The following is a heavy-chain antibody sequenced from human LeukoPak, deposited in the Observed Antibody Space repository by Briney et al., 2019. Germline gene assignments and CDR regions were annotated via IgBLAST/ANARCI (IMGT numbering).Heavy chain of an antibody. CDR2: FDPEEGET. CDR1: GYTLIELS. J-gene: IGHJ6*03. Sequence: AASVKVSCKVSGYTLIELSMHWVRQAPGKGLEWMGGFDPEEGETIYAQKFQGRVTMTRDTSISTAYMELSRLRSDDTAVYYCARDLVRYYMDVWGKGTTVTVSS. CDR3: ARDLVRYYMDV. D-gene: IGHD6-6*01. V-gene: IGHV1-24*01.